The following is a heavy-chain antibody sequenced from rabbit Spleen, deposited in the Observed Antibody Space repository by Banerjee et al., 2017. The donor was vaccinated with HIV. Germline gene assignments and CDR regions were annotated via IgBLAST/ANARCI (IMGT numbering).Heavy chain of an antibody. CDR3: ARNYVNAFDP. Sequence: QEQLVESGGGLVKPGASLTFTCKASGFSFSSGYYMCWVRQPPGKGLEWIACIDGGSAGTIYYASWVNGRFTISKTSSTTVTLQMTSLTAADTATYFCARNYVNAFDPWGQGTLVTVS. J-gene: IGHJ2*01. D-gene: IGHD1-1*01. CDR2: IDGGSAGTI. CDR1: GFSFSSGYY. V-gene: IGHV1S45*01.